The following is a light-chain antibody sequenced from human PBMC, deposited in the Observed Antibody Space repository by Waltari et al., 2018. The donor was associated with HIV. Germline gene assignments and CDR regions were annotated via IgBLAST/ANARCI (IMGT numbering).Light chain of an antibody. Sequence: QSALTQPASVSGSPGQSLTIPSRGTNTDVGGYNYVSGYQQPPGKAPKLIIFDVSHLPSGISNRFSGSKSGNTASLTISGLQAEDEADYYCSSYTRSTTLDAVFGTGTKVSVL. J-gene: IGLJ1*01. CDR3: SSYTRSTTLDAV. V-gene: IGLV2-14*03. CDR1: NTDVGGYNY. CDR2: DVS.